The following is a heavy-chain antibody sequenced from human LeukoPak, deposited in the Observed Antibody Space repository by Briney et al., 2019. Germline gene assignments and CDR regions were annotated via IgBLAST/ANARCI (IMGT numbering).Heavy chain of an antibody. Sequence: GGSLRLSCAASGFTFSSYWMGWVRQAPGKGLEWVANIKQDGSEKYYVDSVKGRFTISRDNAKNSLYLQMNSLRAEDTAVYYCARDFEEDIVVVPAASLFDPWGQGTLVTVSS. V-gene: IGHV3-7*03. D-gene: IGHD2-2*01. CDR1: GFTFSSYW. CDR3: ARDFEEDIVVVPAASLFDP. CDR2: IKQDGSEK. J-gene: IGHJ5*02.